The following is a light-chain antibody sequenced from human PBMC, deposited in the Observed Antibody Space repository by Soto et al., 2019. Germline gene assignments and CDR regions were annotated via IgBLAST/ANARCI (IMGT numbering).Light chain of an antibody. CDR3: QHYKSWPYT. V-gene: IGKV3-15*01. CDR1: QNIGNS. J-gene: IGKJ2*01. CDR2: GAS. Sequence: IVMTQSTATLSMCPGQRASLYCRASQNIGNSLAWYQQNPGQAPRLHISGASTRDTGVPARFSGSGSGTEFTLTISSLQSEDFAVYYCQHYKSWPYTFGQGTKVDIK.